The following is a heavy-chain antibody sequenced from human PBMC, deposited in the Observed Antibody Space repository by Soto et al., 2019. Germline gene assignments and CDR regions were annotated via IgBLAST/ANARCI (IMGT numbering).Heavy chain of an antibody. CDR1: GFTFSSYG. J-gene: IGHJ4*02. Sequence: QVQLVESGGGVVQPGRSLRLSCAASGFTFSSYGMHWVRQAPGKGLEWVAVIWYDGRNKYYADSVKGRFTISRDNSKNTLYLQMNSLRAEDTAVYYCAREGSGTYTPTHFDYWGQGTLVTVSS. D-gene: IGHD1-26*01. V-gene: IGHV3-33*01. CDR2: IWYDGRNK. CDR3: AREGSGTYTPTHFDY.